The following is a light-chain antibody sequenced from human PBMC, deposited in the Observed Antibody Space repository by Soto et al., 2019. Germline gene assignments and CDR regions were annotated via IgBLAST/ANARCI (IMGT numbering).Light chain of an antibody. J-gene: IGKJ1*01. CDR2: GTS. CDR3: EQYGSSSWT. V-gene: IGKV3-20*01. CDR1: QSVSRSY. Sequence: EIVLTQSPGTLSLSPGERATLSCRASQSVSRSYLAWYQQKPGQAPRLLIYGTSSRATAIPDRFSGRGSGTDFTLTISRLEPEDFAVYYCEQYGSSSWTFGQGTKVEIK.